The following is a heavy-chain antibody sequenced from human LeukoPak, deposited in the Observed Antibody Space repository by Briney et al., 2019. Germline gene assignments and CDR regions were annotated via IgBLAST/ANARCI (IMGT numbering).Heavy chain of an antibody. CDR2: ISAYNGNT. CDR1: GYTFTSYG. D-gene: IGHD3-10*01. V-gene: IGHV1-18*04. Sequence: ASVKVSCKASGYTFTSYGISWVRQAPGQGLEWMGWISAYNGNTNYAQKLQGRITMTTDTSTSTAYMELRSLKSDDTAVYSCATYFYGSGTKGVTYFHHWGQGTLVTVSS. J-gene: IGHJ1*01. CDR3: ATYFYGSGTKGVTYFHH.